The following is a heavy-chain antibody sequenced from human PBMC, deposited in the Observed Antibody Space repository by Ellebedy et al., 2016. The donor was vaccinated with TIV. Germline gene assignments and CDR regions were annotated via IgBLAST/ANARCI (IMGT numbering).Heavy chain of an antibody. J-gene: IGHJ6*03. CDR1: GYTFTSYD. CDR2: INPSGGST. V-gene: IGHV1-46*01. D-gene: IGHD4-17*01. CDR3: ARARTVTTRYYYYMDD. Sequence: ASVKVSCXASGYTFTSYDINWVRQATGQGLEWMGIINPSGGSTSYAQKFQGRVTMTRDTSTSTVYMELSSLRSEDTAVYYCARARTVTTRYYYYMDDWGKGTTVTVSS.